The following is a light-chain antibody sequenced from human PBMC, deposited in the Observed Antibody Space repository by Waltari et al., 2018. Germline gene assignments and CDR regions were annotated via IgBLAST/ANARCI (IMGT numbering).Light chain of an antibody. CDR3: SSYTRSSTWV. CDR2: ETT. J-gene: IGLJ2*01. CDR1: ISDVGAYKY. Sequence: QSALTQPASVSGSPGQSITISCTGTISDVGAYKYVPWYQHPPGQAPNLMIYETTTRPTGISNRFSGSKSGNTASLTISGLQAEDEADYYCSSYTRSSTWVFGGGTKLTVL. V-gene: IGLV2-14*01.